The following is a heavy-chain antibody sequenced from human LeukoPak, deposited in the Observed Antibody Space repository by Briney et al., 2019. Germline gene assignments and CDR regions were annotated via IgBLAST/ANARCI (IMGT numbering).Heavy chain of an antibody. D-gene: IGHD3-9*01. CDR2: IYYSGST. CDR1: GGSISSYY. V-gene: IGHV4-59*01. Sequence: SETLFLTCTVSGGSISSYYWSWIRQPPGKGLEWIGYIYYSGSTNYNPSLKSRVTISVDTSKNQFSLKLSSVTAADTAVYYCARHSSGYDILTGYCLPDWFDPWGQGTLVTVSS. J-gene: IGHJ5*02. CDR3: ARHSSGYDILTGYCLPDWFDP.